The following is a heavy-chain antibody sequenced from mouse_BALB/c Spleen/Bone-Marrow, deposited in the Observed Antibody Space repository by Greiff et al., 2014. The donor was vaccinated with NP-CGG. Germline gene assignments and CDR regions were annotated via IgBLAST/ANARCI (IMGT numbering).Heavy chain of an antibody. J-gene: IGHJ2*01. V-gene: IGHV1-4*01. Sequence: LVESGAELARPGASVKMSCKASGYTFTSYTMHWVKQRPGQGLEWIGYINPSSGYTNYNQKFKDKATLTADKSFSTAYMQLSSLTSEDSAVYYCARRDYFDYWGQGTTLTVSS. CDR2: INPSSGYT. CDR1: GYTFTSYT. CDR3: ARRDYFDY.